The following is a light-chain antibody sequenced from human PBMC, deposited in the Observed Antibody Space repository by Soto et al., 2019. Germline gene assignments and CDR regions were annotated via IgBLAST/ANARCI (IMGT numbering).Light chain of an antibody. V-gene: IGKV3-11*01. CDR2: DAS. CDR3: QQRSNWRLT. J-gene: IGKJ4*01. CDR1: QSVSSY. Sequence: EIVLTQSPATLSLSPGERATLSCRASQSVSSYLAWYQQKPGQAPRLLIYDASNRATGIPARFSGRGSGTGFTLTISGLEPEDFAVYYCQQRSNWRLTFGGGTKVEIK.